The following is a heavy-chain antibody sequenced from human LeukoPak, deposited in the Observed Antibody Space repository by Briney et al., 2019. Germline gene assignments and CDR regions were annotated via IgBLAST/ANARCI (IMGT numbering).Heavy chain of an antibody. CDR3: AKDSLPQWLVGRYFDY. CDR1: GLTFSSYS. CDR2: ISSSSSTI. V-gene: IGHV3-48*01. J-gene: IGHJ4*02. D-gene: IGHD6-19*01. Sequence: PGGSLRLSCAASGLTFSSYSMNWVRQAPGKGLEWVSYISSSSSTIYYADSVKGRFTISRDNAKNSLYLQMNSLRAEDTAVYYCAKDSLPQWLVGRYFDYWGQGTLVTVSS.